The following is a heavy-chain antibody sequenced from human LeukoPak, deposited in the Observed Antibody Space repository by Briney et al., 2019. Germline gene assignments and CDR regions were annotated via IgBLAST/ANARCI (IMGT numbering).Heavy chain of an antibody. CDR3: AKEPPATQLWVQGSYSTFV. Sequence: GGSLRLSCAASGFTFSSYAMSWVRQAPGKGLEWVLAISGSGDSTYYADSVKGRFTISRDDSKNTLYLQMNSLRAEDTAVYYCAKEPPATQLWVQGSYSTFVWGQGTTVTVSS. CDR1: GFTFSSYA. J-gene: IGHJ6*02. CDR2: ISGSGDST. D-gene: IGHD4-11*01. V-gene: IGHV3-23*01.